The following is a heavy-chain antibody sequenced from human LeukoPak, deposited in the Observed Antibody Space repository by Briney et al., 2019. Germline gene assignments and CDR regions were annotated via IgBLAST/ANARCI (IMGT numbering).Heavy chain of an antibody. Sequence: ASVKVSCKASGYTFTSYGMSWVRQAPGQGLEWMGWISAYNGNTNYAQKLQGRVTMTTDTSTSTAYMELRSLRSDDTAVYYCARDRGYSYGALNWYFDLWGRGNLVTVSS. D-gene: IGHD5-18*01. CDR1: GYTFTSYG. CDR2: ISAYNGNT. V-gene: IGHV1-18*01. CDR3: ARDRGYSYGALNWYFDL. J-gene: IGHJ2*01.